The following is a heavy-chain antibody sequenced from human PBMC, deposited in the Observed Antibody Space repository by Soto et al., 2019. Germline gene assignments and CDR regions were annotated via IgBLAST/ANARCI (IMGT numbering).Heavy chain of an antibody. CDR2: IKSKALGGTT. D-gene: IGHD3-22*01. V-gene: IGHV3-15*07. Sequence: GGSLRLSCAASGFTFNTAWINWVRHVPGKGLEWVGRIKSKALGGTTDFAAPVRGRFAITRDDSRNVAYMQMNSLYTEDTAVYYCTTDSYSTMIEARFDSWGHGTLVTVSS. CDR1: GFTFNTAW. CDR3: TTDSYSTMIEARFDS. J-gene: IGHJ4*01.